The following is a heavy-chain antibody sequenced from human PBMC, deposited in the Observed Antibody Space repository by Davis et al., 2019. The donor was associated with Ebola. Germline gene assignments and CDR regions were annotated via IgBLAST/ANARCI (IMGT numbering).Heavy chain of an antibody. CDR2: ISGSGGST. CDR3: ARVEEVVPAGFDP. CDR1: GFTFSSYA. D-gene: IGHD2-2*01. J-gene: IGHJ5*02. Sequence: GESLKISCAASGFTFSSYAMSWVRQAPGKGLEWVSAISGSGGSTSYADSVKGRFTISRDNSKNTLYLQMNSLRAEDTAVYYCARVEEVVPAGFDPWGQGTLVTVSS. V-gene: IGHV3-23*01.